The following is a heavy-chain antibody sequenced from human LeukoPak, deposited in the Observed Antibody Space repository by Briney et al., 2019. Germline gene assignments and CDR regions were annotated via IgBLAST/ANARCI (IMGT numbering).Heavy chain of an antibody. CDR3: ARTPVLLWFGPDEYYFDY. CDR1: GGSVSSADYY. D-gene: IGHD3-10*01. Sequence: SETLSLTCTVSGGSVSSADYYWSWIRQHPGKGLEWIGYIYYSGSTYYNPSLKSRVTISVDTSKNQFSLKLSSVTAADTAVYYCARTPVLLWFGPDEYYFDYWGQGTLVTVSS. V-gene: IGHV4-31*03. CDR2: IYYSGST. J-gene: IGHJ4*02.